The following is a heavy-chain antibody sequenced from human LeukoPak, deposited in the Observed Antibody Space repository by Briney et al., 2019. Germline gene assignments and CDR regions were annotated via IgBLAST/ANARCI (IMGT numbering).Heavy chain of an antibody. CDR3: ARETPYVWELDY. D-gene: IGHD3-16*01. CDR2: ISAYNGNT. Sequence: ASVKVSCKASGYSFTSYGISWVRQAPGQGLEWMGWISAYNGNTNYAQKLQGRVTMSTDASTSTAYMELSSLRSEDTAVYYCARETPYVWELDYWGQGTLVTVSS. J-gene: IGHJ4*02. CDR1: GYSFTSYG. V-gene: IGHV1-18*01.